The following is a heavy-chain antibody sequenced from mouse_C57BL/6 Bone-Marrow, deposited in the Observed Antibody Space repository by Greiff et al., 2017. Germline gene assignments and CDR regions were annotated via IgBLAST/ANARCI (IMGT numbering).Heavy chain of an antibody. CDR1: GFTFSNYW. Sequence: DVKLVESGGGLVQPGGSMKLSCVASGFTFSNYWMNWVRQSPEKGLEWVARIRLKSDNYATHYAESVKGRFTNSRDDSKSSGYLQMDNLRAEDTRICYYSGILYYYGGGQGTLVTVSA. J-gene: IGHJ3*01. CDR3: SGILYYYG. CDR2: IRLKSDNYAT. D-gene: IGHD1-1*01. V-gene: IGHV6-3*01.